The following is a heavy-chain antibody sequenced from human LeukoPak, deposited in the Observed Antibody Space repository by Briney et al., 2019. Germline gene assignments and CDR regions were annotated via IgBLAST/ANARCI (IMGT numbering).Heavy chain of an antibody. D-gene: IGHD3-16*01. Sequence: ASVRVSCKASGYIITGYYMHWVRQAPRKGLEWMGRINPNSGGTNYAQKFQGRVTMTRDASINTAYMELSRLRSDDTAVYYCARETRGISLYYYYMDVWGKGTTVTVSS. CDR1: GYIITGYY. CDR3: ARETRGISLYYYYMDV. CDR2: INPNSGGT. V-gene: IGHV1-2*06. J-gene: IGHJ6*03.